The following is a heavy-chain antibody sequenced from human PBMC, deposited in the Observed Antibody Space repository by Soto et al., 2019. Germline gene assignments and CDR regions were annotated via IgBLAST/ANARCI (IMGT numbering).Heavy chain of an antibody. CDR1: GFTFSSYA. J-gene: IGHJ4*02. CDR2: FSGSGSNT. Sequence: EVQLLESGGGLVQPGGSLRLSCAASGFTFSSYAMTWVRQAPGKGLEWVSSFSGSGSNTYYADSVKGRFTISRDNCKNLLYLLLNSLSAEVTVVYSCAKDTSSWPYSYDYWGQGTLVTVSS. CDR3: AKDTSSWPYSYDY. V-gene: IGHV3-23*01. D-gene: IGHD6-13*01.